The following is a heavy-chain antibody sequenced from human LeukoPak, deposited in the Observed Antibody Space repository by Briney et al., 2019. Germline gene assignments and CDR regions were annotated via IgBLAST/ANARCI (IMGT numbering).Heavy chain of an antibody. D-gene: IGHD3-22*01. CDR2: ISSSGSTI. V-gene: IGHV3-11*04. Sequence: GGPLRLSCTAYGFTFSDYYMSWIRQAPGKGLEWVSYISSSGSTIYYADSVKGRFTISRDNAKNSLYLQMNSLRAEDTAVYYCARDHLYYYDSSGHFDYWGQGTLVTVSS. CDR3: ARDHLYYYDSSGHFDY. CDR1: GFTFSDYY. J-gene: IGHJ4*02.